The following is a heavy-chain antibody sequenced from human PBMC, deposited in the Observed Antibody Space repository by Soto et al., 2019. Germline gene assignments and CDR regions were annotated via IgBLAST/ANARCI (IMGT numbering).Heavy chain of an antibody. Sequence: SGPTLVNPTQTLTLTCTFSGFSLSTSGMCVSWIRQPPGKALEWLALIDWDDDKYYSTSLKTRLTISKDTSKNQVVLTMTNMDPVDTATYYCAPSTDSFEGFHWFAPWGQGTLVTFSS. CDR1: GFSLSTSGMC. CDR3: APSTDSFEGFHWFAP. J-gene: IGHJ5*02. D-gene: IGHD3-22*01. CDR2: IDWDDDK. V-gene: IGHV2-70*01.